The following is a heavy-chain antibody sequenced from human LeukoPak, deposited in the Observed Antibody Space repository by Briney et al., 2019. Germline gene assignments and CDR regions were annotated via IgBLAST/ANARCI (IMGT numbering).Heavy chain of an antibody. CDR3: AKQGDRAYFDY. CDR1: GFTFSTYG. J-gene: IGHJ4*02. CDR2: ISGSGGKT. D-gene: IGHD3-10*01. V-gene: IGHV3-23*01. Sequence: GGSLRLSCAASGFTFSTYGMNWVRQAPGKGLEWVSDISGSGGKTQYADSVKGRFTMSRDNSKNTLYLQMSSLRVEDKAIYYCAKQGDRAYFDYWGQGTLVTVSS.